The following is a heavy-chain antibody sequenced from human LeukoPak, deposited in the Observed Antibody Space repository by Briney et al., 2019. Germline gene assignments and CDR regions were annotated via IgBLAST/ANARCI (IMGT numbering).Heavy chain of an antibody. Sequence: GGSLRLSCVASGFTFTHYTMHWVRQAPGKGLEWVALILYDGSSQYYADSVRGRFMISRDDAKNTLFLQMNSLRAEDTAVYYCAREVRTDLWSGQGPLDYWGQGTLVTVSS. CDR2: ILYDGSSQ. V-gene: IGHV3-30-3*01. CDR1: GFTFTHYT. CDR3: AREVRTDLWSGQGPLDY. D-gene: IGHD3-3*01. J-gene: IGHJ4*02.